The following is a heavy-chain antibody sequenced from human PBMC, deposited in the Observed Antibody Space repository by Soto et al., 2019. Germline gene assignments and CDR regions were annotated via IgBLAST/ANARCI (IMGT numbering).Heavy chain of an antibody. D-gene: IGHD3-9*01. J-gene: IGHJ5*02. V-gene: IGHV4-59*01. CDR3: VRDYLLTGFDT. CDR2: VYYSGRT. Sequence: SETLSLTCSVSNGSISTYYWTWVRPPPGKCLAWIGYVYYSGRTTYIPSLKSRVAMSVDTSKNQFSLELKSVTAADTATYYCVRDYLLTGFDTWGQGTLVTVSS. CDR1: NGSISTYY.